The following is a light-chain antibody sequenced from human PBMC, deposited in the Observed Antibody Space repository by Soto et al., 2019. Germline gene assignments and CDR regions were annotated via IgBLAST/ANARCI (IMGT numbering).Light chain of an antibody. J-gene: IGLJ1*01. V-gene: IGLV2-14*01. Sequence: QSALTQPASVSGSPGQSITISCTVTSGDIGSYNRVSWYQQHPGKAPKLIIYEVTYRPSGVSNRVSGSKSGNTASLTISGLQAEDEAEYSCSSYTNINTRACVFGTGTKVTVL. CDR1: SGDIGSYNR. CDR2: EVT. CDR3: SSYTNINTRACV.